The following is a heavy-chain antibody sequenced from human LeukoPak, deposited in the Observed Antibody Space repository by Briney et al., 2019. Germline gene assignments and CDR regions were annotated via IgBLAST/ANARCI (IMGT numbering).Heavy chain of an antibody. Sequence: PGGSLRLSCAASGFTFADYAMHWVRQAPGKGLEWVSGISWNSGSIGYADSVKGRFTISRDNAKNSLYLQMNSLRAEDTALYYCAKDARRDGYNSFLQKMAYFDYWGQGTLVTVSS. J-gene: IGHJ4*02. CDR3: AKDARRDGYNSFLQKMAYFDY. CDR2: ISWNSGSI. D-gene: IGHD5-24*01. V-gene: IGHV3-9*01. CDR1: GFTFADYA.